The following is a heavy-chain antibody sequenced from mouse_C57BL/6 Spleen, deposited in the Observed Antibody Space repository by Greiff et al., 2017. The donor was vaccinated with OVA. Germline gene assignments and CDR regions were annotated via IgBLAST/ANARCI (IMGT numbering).Heavy chain of an antibody. CDR3: ASTNWDRAWFAY. CDR2: IYPGSGST. CDR1: GYTFTSYW. Sequence: QVQLQQPGAELVKPGASVKMSCKASGYTFTSYWITWVKQRPGQGLEWIGDIYPGSGSTNYNEKFKSKATLTVDTSSSTAYMQLSSLTSEDSAVYYCASTNWDRAWFAYWGQGTLVTVSA. V-gene: IGHV1-55*01. D-gene: IGHD4-1*01. J-gene: IGHJ3*01.